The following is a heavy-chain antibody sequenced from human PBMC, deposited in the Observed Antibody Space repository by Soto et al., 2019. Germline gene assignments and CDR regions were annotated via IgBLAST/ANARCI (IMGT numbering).Heavy chain of an antibody. CDR3: ARRGKLTWDAFDI. CDR2: IYPGDSDT. Sequence: GESLKISWKGSGYSFTSYWIGWVRQMPGKGLGWMGIIYPGDSDTRYSPSFQGQVTISADKSISTAYLQWSSLKASDTAMYYCARRGKLTWDAFDIWGQGTMVTVSS. J-gene: IGHJ3*02. CDR1: GYSFTSYW. D-gene: IGHD7-27*01. V-gene: IGHV5-51*01.